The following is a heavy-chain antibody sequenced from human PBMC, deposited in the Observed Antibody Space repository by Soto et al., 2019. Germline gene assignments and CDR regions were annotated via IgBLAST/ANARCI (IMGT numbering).Heavy chain of an antibody. CDR1: GHTFTSYG. Sequence: ASVKVSCKASGHTFTSYGISWVRQAPGQGLEWMGWISAYNGNTNYAQKLQGRVTMTTDTSTSTAYMELRSLRSDDTAVYYCARDIMITFGGVIKDYWGQGTLVTVSS. V-gene: IGHV1-18*01. CDR3: ARDIMITFGGVIKDY. CDR2: ISAYNGNT. D-gene: IGHD3-16*02. J-gene: IGHJ4*02.